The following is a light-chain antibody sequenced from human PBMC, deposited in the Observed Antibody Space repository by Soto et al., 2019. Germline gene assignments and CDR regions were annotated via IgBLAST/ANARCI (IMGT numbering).Light chain of an antibody. J-gene: IGKJ2*01. Sequence: EIVLTQSPGTLSLSPGERATLSCRASQSVSSSYLAWYQQKPGQAPRLLISGASSRATGIPDRFSGSGSGTDFTLTISRLEPEDFAVYYCQQYGNSRYTFDQGTKLEIK. CDR1: QSVSSSY. CDR2: GAS. CDR3: QQYGNSRYT. V-gene: IGKV3-20*01.